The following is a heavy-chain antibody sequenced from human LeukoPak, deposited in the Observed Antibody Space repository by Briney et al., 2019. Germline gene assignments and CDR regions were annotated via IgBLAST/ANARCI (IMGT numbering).Heavy chain of an antibody. D-gene: IGHD4/OR15-4a*01. V-gene: IGHV3-7*01. CDR1: GFTFTTYW. CDR2: IKQDGNEK. CDR3: ARDTLGEGEDANYAVYYFDY. J-gene: IGHJ4*02. Sequence: GGSLRLSCAASGFTFTTYWMSWVRQAPGKGLEWVANIKQDGNEKYYVDSVKGRFTISRDNAKNSLDLQMNSLRAEDTAVYYCARDTLGEGEDANYAVYYFDYWGQGTPVTVSS.